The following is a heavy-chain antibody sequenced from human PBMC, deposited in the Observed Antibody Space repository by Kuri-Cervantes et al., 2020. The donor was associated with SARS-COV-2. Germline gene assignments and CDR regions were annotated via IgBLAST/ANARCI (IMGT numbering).Heavy chain of an antibody. CDR2: ISAYNGNA. Sequence: ASVKVSCKASGYTFTSYGISWVRQAPGQGLEWMGWISAYNGNAHYAQKFQGRVTMTRNTSISTAYMELSSLRSEDTAVYYCARPSEWGSYRLWGQGTLVTVSS. CDR3: ARPSEWGSYRL. CDR1: GYTFTSYG. V-gene: IGHV1-18*04. J-gene: IGHJ4*02. D-gene: IGHD3-16*02.